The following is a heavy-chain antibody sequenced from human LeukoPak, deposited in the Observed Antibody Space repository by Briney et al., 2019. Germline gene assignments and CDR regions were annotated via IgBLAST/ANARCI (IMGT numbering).Heavy chain of an antibody. J-gene: IGHJ4*02. CDR2: IRFDGNNE. CDR3: AKGYYYDSSGHLDY. V-gene: IGHV3-30*02. Sequence: GGSLRLSCAASGFTFNNYGMHWVRQAPGKGLEWVAFIRFDGNNEYYADSVKGRFTISRDNAKNSLYLQMNSLRAEDTALYYCAKGYYYDSSGHLDYWGQGTLVTVSS. CDR1: GFTFNNYG. D-gene: IGHD3-22*01.